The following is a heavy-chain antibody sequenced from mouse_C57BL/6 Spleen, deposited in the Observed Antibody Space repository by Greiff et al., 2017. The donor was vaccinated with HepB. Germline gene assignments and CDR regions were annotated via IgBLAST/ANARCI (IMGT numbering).Heavy chain of an antibody. J-gene: IGHJ2*01. V-gene: IGHV1-26*01. Sequence: EVQLQQSGPELVKPGASVKISCKASGYTFTDYYMNWVKQSHGKSLEWIGDINPNNGGTSYNQKFKGKATLTVDKSSSTAYMELRSLTSEDSAVYYCARTYGSSYGTALDYWGQGTTLTVSS. CDR3: ARTYGSSYGTALDY. D-gene: IGHD1-1*01. CDR2: INPNNGGT. CDR1: GYTFTDYY.